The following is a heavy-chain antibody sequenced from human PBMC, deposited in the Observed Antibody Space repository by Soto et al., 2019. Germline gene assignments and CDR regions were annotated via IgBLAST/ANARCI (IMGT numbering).Heavy chain of an antibody. Sequence: QLHLVQSGAVVKKPGASVTVSCSASGYPVTAYYMHWVRQAPGRGLEWMGGINPATGAAKYTQTSQGRVTMTRDTSTSTVFMELGGLTSEDTAFFYCARGGGVGVAGSAAFDMWGQGTLVTVSS. D-gene: IGHD3-3*01. J-gene: IGHJ3*02. V-gene: IGHV1-2*02. CDR3: ARGGGVGVAGSAAFDM. CDR1: GYPVTAYY. CDR2: INPATGAA.